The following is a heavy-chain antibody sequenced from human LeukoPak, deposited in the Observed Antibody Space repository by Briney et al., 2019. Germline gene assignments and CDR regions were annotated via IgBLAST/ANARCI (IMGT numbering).Heavy chain of an antibody. D-gene: IGHD2-2*01. CDR1: GFTFSSYA. V-gene: IGHV3-23*01. Sequence: GSLRLSCAASGFTFSSYAMSWVRQARGKGLEWVSAISGSGGSTYYADSVKGRFTISRDNSKNTLYLQMNSLRAEDTAVYYCAKSGGRYQLLLYYYMDVWGKGTTVTISS. J-gene: IGHJ6*03. CDR3: AKSGGRYQLLLYYYMDV. CDR2: ISGSGGST.